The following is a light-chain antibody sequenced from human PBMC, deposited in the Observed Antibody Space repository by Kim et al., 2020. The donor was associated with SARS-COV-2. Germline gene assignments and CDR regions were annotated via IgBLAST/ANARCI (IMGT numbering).Light chain of an antibody. CDR2: YDT. CDR1: QIRGRS. CDR3: QLWDSSSDHML. Sequence: SYELTQPPSVSVAPGQTATIACEGDQIRGRSVHWYQQKPGQAPVMVIHYDTDRPSGISERISGSNSRDRATLTISRVEAGDEADYYCQLWDSSSDHMLFGAGTQLTVL. V-gene: IGLV3-21*01. J-gene: IGLJ2*01.